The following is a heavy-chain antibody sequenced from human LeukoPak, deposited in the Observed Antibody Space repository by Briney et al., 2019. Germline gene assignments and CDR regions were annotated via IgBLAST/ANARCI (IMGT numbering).Heavy chain of an antibody. CDR1: GFSFSSYA. CDR2: INYSGST. D-gene: IGHD4-17*01. CDR3: ARESWEKTTYYYYYYMDV. V-gene: IGHV4-34*01. J-gene: IGHJ6*03. Sequence: PGGSLRLSCAASGFSFSSYAMSWVRQAPGKGLEWIGEINYSGSTNYNPSLKSRVTISVDTSKNQFSLKLSSVTAADTAVYYCARESWEKTTYYYYYYMDVWGKGTTVTVSS.